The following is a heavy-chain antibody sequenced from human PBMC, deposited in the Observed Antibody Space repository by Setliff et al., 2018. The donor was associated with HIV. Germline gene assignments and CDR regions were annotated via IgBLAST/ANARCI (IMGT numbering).Heavy chain of an antibody. CDR3: MRGRSITIFGVAYFDF. Sequence: SETLSLTCTVSGGSITAYYWGWIRQPPGKGLEWIGSVYHSGTTYYNPSLKSRVTISVDMSNNQCSLKVTSVTAADTAVYYCMRGRSITIFGVAYFDFWGQGTQVTVSS. V-gene: IGHV4-38-2*02. D-gene: IGHD3-3*01. CDR1: GGSITAYY. CDR2: VYHSGTT. J-gene: IGHJ4*02.